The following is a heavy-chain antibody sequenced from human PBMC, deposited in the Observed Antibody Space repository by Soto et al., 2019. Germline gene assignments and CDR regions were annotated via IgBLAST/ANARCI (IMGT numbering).Heavy chain of an antibody. CDR3: ARMESFGSLNWFDP. Sequence: ASVKVSCKASGYTFTNNDVSWVRQATGQGLEWMGWMNPGSGDTGYAQRFQGRVTMTRDISIATAYMELNSLTSEDTAIYYCARMESFGSLNWFDPWGQGTLVTVS. D-gene: IGHD5-18*01. J-gene: IGHJ5*02. V-gene: IGHV1-8*02. CDR1: GYTFTNND. CDR2: MNPGSGDT.